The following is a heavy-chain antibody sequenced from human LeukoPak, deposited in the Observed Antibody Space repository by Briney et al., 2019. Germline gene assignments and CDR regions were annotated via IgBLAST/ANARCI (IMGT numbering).Heavy chain of an antibody. CDR1: GGTFKSYT. V-gene: IGHV1-69*05. D-gene: IGHD5-18*01. CDR2: TLPMFGTS. Sequence: SVKVSCKAAGGTFKSYTVSWVRQAPGQGPEWMGGTLPMFGTSTYAQKFQGRITITTDESTTTAYMELTSLTSEDTAVYYCARGKQLWNFDSWGQGTLVTVSS. CDR3: ARGKQLWNFDS. J-gene: IGHJ4*02.